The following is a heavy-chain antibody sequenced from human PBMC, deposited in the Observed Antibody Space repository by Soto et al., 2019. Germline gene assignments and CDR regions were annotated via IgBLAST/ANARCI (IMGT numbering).Heavy chain of an antibody. CDR2: IDLDNDNR. V-gene: IGHV1-2*02. CDR3: GREPTWTGVLDY. D-gene: IGHD7-27*01. CDR1: GHTFTGHH. J-gene: IGHJ4*02. Sequence: AAVKVSCKSSGHTFTGHHMHWVRQAPGQGLEWMGYIDLDNDNRASAQKFQGRVTTTRDTSITTAYLELSGLRSEDTAVNGGGREPTWTGVLDYRRQGT.